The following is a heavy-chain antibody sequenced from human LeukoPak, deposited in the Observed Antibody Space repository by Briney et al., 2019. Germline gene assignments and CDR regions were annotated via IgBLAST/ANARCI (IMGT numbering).Heavy chain of an antibody. V-gene: IGHV6-1*01. CDR2: TYYRSKWYS. J-gene: IGHJ4*02. D-gene: IGHD3-10*01. Sequence: SQTLSLTCVISGDSVSSNSAAWHWIRQSPSRGLEWLGRTYYRSKWYSDYAVSVKSRITIIPDTSKNQFSLRLNSVTPEDTAVYYCTSAAAXXXTFRGWGQGTLVTVSS. CDR3: TSAAAXXXTFRG. CDR1: GDSVSSNSAA.